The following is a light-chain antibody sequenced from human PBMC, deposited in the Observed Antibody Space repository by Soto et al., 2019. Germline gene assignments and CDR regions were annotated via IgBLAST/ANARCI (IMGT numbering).Light chain of an antibody. CDR1: SSDVGGNKY. J-gene: IGLJ1*01. Sequence: ALTQPASVSGSPGQSITISCTGTSSDVGGNKYVSWYQQYPGKAPKLMICDVSNRPSGVSNRFSGSKSGNTASLTISGLQAEDEADYYCSAFTGTSYVFGTGTKVTVL. V-gene: IGLV2-14*03. CDR3: SAFTGTSYV. CDR2: DVS.